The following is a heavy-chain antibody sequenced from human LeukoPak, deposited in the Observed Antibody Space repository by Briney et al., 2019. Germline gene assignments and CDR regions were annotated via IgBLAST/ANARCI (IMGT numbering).Heavy chain of an antibody. J-gene: IGHJ6*02. Sequence: PSQTISLTCGISGDSVSTNSGVGNWIRRSASGGLEWLGRTYYRSKWYRNCAESVKRRITITPNTSKNTFYMQINFVPPEDTAVYYCARDLWRDWRSIYDLDVWGQGTTVAVSS. CDR1: GDSVSTNSGV. D-gene: IGHD2/OR15-2a*01. CDR2: TYYRSKWYR. V-gene: IGHV6-1*01. CDR3: ARDLWRDWRSIYDLDV.